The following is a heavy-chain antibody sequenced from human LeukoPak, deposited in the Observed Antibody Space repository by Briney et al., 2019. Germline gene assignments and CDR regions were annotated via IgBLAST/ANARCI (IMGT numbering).Heavy chain of an antibody. CDR3: ARDRRYYFDP. Sequence: SETLSLTCAVYGGSFSGYYWSWIRQPPGKGLEWIGEINHSGSTNYNPSLKSRVTISVDTSKNQFSLKLSSVTAADTAVYYCARDRRYYFDPWGQGTLVTVSS. CDR2: INHSGST. V-gene: IGHV4-34*01. D-gene: IGHD3-16*01. J-gene: IGHJ5*02. CDR1: GGSFSGYY.